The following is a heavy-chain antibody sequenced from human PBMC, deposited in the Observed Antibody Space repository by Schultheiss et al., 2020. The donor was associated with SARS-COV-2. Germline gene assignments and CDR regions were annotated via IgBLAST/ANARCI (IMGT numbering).Heavy chain of an antibody. D-gene: IGHD2-21*02. V-gene: IGHV4-59*12. CDR2: VYYGGST. CDR1: GGSISGYY. J-gene: IGHJ4*02. Sequence: SETLSLTCTVSGGSISGYYWSWIRQPPGKGLEWIGYVYYGGSTNYNPSLKSRVTISVDTSKNQFSLKLSSVTAADTAVYYCARAVVVTAKNFDYWGQGTLVTVSS. CDR3: ARAVVVTAKNFDY.